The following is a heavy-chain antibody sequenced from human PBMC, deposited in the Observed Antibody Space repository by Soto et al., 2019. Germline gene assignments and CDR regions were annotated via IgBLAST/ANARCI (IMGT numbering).Heavy chain of an antibody. J-gene: IGHJ5*02. CDR3: ARVLHWFDP. V-gene: IGHV4-30-2*01. CDR1: GDSVTRCGFS. Sequence: PSETLSLTCVVSGDSVTRCGFSWSWIRQPPGKGLEWLGYVFHSGSTHYNPALESRVTMSLDRSNNQISLRLTSVTAADTAVYFYARVLHWFDPWGQGLPVTVSS. CDR2: VFHSGST.